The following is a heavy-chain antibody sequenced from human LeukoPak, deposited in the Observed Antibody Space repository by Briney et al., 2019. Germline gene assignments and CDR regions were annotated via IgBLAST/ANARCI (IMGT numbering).Heavy chain of an antibody. CDR3: AKSTQGYYNWFDP. V-gene: IGHV3-30*18. J-gene: IGHJ5*02. CDR1: GFPFSIYA. D-gene: IGHD5-18*01. Sequence: GGSLRLSCAASGFPFSIYAVHWVRQAPGKGLAWVAVISYDGSKQHYADSVKGRFTISRDNSKNTLYLQMNSLRAEDTAVYYCAKSTQGYYNWFDPWGQGTLVTVSS. CDR2: ISYDGSKQ.